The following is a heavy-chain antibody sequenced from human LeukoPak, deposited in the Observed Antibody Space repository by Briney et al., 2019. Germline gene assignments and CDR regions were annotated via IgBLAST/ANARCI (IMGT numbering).Heavy chain of an antibody. CDR1: GFTFSSYA. D-gene: IGHD6-13*01. Sequence: GGSLRLSCAASGFTFSSYAMSWVRQAPGKGLEWVSAISGSGGSTYYADSVKGRFTISRDNSKNTLYLQMNSLRAEDTAVYYCAKDRTAAAGREIYWYFDLWGRGTLVTVSS. J-gene: IGHJ2*01. V-gene: IGHV3-23*01. CDR2: ISGSGGST. CDR3: AKDRTAAAGREIYWYFDL.